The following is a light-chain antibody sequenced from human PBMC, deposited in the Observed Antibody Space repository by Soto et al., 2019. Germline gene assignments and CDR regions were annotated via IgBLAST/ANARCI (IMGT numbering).Light chain of an antibody. CDR1: SSDVGGYNF. V-gene: IGLV2-8*01. Sequence: QSALTQPPSASGSPGQSVTISCTGTSSDVGGYNFVSWYQQHPGKAPKLIISEVSKRPSGVPDRFSGSKSGNTASLTVSGLQAEDEADYFCSSLAGHNAWVFGGGTKLTVL. CDR2: EVS. J-gene: IGLJ3*02. CDR3: SSLAGHNAWV.